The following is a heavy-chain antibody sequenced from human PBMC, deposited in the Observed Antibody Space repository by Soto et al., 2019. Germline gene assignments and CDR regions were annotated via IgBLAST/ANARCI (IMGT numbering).Heavy chain of an antibody. Sequence: GGSLRLSCAASGFTFSSYSMNWVRQAPGKGLEWVSSISSSSSYIYYADSVKGRFTISRDNAKNSLYLQMNSLRAEDTAVYYCARGGGGIVVVPAVLSDNYYYMDVWGKGTTVTVSS. D-gene: IGHD2-2*01. J-gene: IGHJ6*03. CDR1: GFTFSSYS. CDR3: ARGGGGIVVVPAVLSDNYYYMDV. CDR2: ISSSSSYI. V-gene: IGHV3-21*01.